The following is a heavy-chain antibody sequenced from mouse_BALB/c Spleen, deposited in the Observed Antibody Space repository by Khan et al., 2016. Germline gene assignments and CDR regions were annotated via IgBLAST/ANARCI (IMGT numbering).Heavy chain of an antibody. CDR3: ARNWAVDY. D-gene: IGHD4-1*01. CDR2: ILPGSGST. J-gene: IGHJ2*01. V-gene: IGHV1-9*01. Sequence: QVQLQQSGTVLARPGASVKISCRASGYTFSSYWIEWIKQRPGHGLEWIGQILPGSGSTHYNENFKGKATFTADTSSNTVYMQLSSLTSEDSAVYYCARNWAVDYWGQGTTLTVSS. CDR1: GYTFSSYW.